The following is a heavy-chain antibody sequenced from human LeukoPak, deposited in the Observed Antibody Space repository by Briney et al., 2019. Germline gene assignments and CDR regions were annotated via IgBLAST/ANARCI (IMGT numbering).Heavy chain of an antibody. J-gene: IGHJ3*02. V-gene: IGHV4-39*07. CDR3: GRGIAAAGNAFDI. CDR2: IYYSGST. D-gene: IGHD6-13*01. Sequence: PSETLSLTCTVSGGSISSSSYYWGWIRQPPGKGLEWIGSIYYSGSTYYNPSLKSRVTISVDTSKNQFSLKLSSVTAADTAVYYCGRGIAAAGNAFDIWGQGTMVTVSS. CDR1: GGSISSSSYY.